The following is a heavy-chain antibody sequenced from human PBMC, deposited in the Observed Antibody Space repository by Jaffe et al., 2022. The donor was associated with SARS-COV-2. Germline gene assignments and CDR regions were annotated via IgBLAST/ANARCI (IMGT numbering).Heavy chain of an antibody. D-gene: IGHD2-15*01. CDR2: ISYDGSNK. CDR3: ARDLGVVTSDDAFDI. V-gene: IGHV3-30*04. Sequence: QVQLVESGGGVVQPGRSLRLSCAASGFTFSSYAMHWVRQAPGKGLEWVAVISYDGSNKYYADSVKGRFTISRDNSKNTLYLQMNSLRAEDTAVYYCARDLGVVTSDDAFDIWGQGTMVTVSS. CDR1: GFTFSSYA. J-gene: IGHJ3*02.